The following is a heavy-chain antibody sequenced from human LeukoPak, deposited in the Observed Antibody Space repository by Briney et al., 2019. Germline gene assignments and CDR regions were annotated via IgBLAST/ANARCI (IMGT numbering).Heavy chain of an antibody. CDR2: IKEDGSEK. CDR1: GFSFRSYW. J-gene: IGHJ4*02. V-gene: IGHV3-7*03. Sequence: GGSLRLSCAASGFSFRSYWMSWVRQAPGKGLEWVANIKEDGSEKYYVDSVKGRFTISRDNAKDSLYLQMNSLRDEDTAVYYCARDRAYYYDSSGYYYFDHWGQGTLVTVSS. D-gene: IGHD3-22*01. CDR3: ARDRAYYYDSSGYYYFDH.